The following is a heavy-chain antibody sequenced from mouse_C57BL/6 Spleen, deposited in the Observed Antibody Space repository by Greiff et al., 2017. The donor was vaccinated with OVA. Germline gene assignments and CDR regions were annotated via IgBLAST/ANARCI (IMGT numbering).Heavy chain of an antibody. V-gene: IGHV1-15*01. CDR2: IDPETGGT. CDR1: GFPFTDYE. CDR3: TRGDYYGYGDY. Sequence: VKVVESGAELVRPGASVTLSCKASGFPFTDYEMPWVKQSPVHGLEWIGAIDPETGGTAYNQKFKGKAILTADKATSTAYMELRSLTSEDSAVYYCTRGDYYGYGDYWGQGTTLTVSS. J-gene: IGHJ2*01. D-gene: IGHD2-2*01.